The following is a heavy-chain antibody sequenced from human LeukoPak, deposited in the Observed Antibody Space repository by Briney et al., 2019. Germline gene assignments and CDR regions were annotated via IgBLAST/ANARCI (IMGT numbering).Heavy chain of an antibody. J-gene: IGHJ4*02. V-gene: IGHV4-59*08. CDR1: DGSITNYY. Sequence: SETLSLTCTVSDGSITNYYWSWIRQPPGKGLEWIGYIYYSGSTNYNPSLKSRVTISIDTSKNQFSLRLSSVTAADTAVYFCARHSRGRGVIGEFDYWGQGTPVTVSS. D-gene: IGHD3-10*01. CDR2: IYYSGST. CDR3: ARHSRGRGVIGEFDY.